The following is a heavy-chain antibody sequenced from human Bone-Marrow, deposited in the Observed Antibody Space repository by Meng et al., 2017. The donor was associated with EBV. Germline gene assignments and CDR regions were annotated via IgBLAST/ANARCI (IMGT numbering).Heavy chain of an antibody. CDR1: GYMFTDYY. D-gene: IGHD2-21*02. V-gene: IGHV1-2*06. Sequence: VQLGESGAEVKQPGASVDVSFKAYGYMFTDYYMDWVRQAPGQGLAWMGRINPSSGGTDYAQKFQGRVTMTRDTSISTAYMELTSLRSDDTAIYYCARSIFSNDFFNWGQGTLVTVSS. CDR3: ARSIFSNDFFN. J-gene: IGHJ4*02. CDR2: INPSSGGT.